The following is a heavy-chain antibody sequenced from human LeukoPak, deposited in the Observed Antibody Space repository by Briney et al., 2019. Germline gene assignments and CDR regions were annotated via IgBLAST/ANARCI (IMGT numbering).Heavy chain of an antibody. D-gene: IGHD2-15*01. V-gene: IGHV4-34*01. Sequence: SETLSLTCAVYGGSFSGYYWSWIRQPPGKGREWIGEINHSGSTNYNPSLKSRVTISVDTSKNQFSLKLSSVTAADTAVYYCARSVYCSGGSCYRVYFDYWGQGTPVTVSS. CDR3: ARSVYCSGGSCYRVYFDY. J-gene: IGHJ4*02. CDR2: INHSGST. CDR1: GGSFSGYY.